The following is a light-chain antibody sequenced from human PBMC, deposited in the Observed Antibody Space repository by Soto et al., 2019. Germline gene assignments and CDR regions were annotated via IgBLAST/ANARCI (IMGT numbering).Light chain of an antibody. Sequence: QSALTQPPSASGSPGQSVTISCTGTSSDVGGYNYVSWYQQYPGKAPKLMIYEVSKRPSGVPDRFSGSKSDNTASLTVSGLQAEDEADYYCSSYAGSDRVFGGGTKLTVL. CDR2: EVS. CDR3: SSYAGSDRV. CDR1: SSDVGGYNY. J-gene: IGLJ3*02. V-gene: IGLV2-8*01.